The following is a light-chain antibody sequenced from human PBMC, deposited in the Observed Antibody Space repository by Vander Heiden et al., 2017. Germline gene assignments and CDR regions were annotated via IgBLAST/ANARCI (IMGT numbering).Light chain of an antibody. Sequence: QSATASGPPGQSITISCTGTSSDIGGYNFVSWYQQHPGKAPKLMIYDVSNRPSGVSNRFSGSRSGNTASLTISRLQAEDEADYYCSSYTSSTTMFGGGTKVTVL. CDR1: SSDIGGYNF. CDR3: SSYTSSTTM. CDR2: DVS. J-gene: IGLJ3*02. V-gene: IGLV2-14*01.